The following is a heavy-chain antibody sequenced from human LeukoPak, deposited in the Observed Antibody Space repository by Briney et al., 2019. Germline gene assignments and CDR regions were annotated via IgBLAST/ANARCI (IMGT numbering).Heavy chain of an antibody. CDR1: GFTFSSYS. J-gene: IGHJ4*02. CDR3: ARDPIDDFWSGYPNY. D-gene: IGHD3-3*01. Sequence: GGSLRLSCAASGFTFSSYSMNWVRQAPGKGLEWVSSISSSSYIYYADSVKGRFTISRDNAKNSLYLQMNSLRAEDTAVYYCARDPIDDFWSGYPNYWGQGTLVTVSS. CDR2: ISSSSYI. V-gene: IGHV3-21*01.